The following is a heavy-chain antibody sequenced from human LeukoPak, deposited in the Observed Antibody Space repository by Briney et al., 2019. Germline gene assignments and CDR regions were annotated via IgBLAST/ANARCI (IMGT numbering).Heavy chain of an antibody. CDR2: IVVGSGNT. Sequence: ASVKVSCKASGFTFTSSAVQWVRQARGQRLEWIGWIVVGSGNTNYAQKFQERVTITRDMSTSTAYMELSSLRPEDTAVYYCAARGSSSPDLDFDYWGQGTLVTVSS. J-gene: IGHJ4*02. D-gene: IGHD6-6*01. CDR3: AARGSSSPDLDFDY. CDR1: GFTFTSSA. V-gene: IGHV1-58*01.